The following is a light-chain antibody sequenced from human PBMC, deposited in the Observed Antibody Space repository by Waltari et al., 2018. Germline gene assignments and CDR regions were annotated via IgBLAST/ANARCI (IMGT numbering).Light chain of an antibody. CDR1: QRVSRT. Sequence: EIVLPQSPGILSLSPGERATLSCRASQRVSRTLAWYPQKPGQPPRLLIYGASTRATGIPDRFSGGVSGTDLSLTISRLEPEDFAVYYCQHYVRLPATFGQGTKVEIK. CDR2: GAS. V-gene: IGKV3-20*01. CDR3: QHYVRLPAT. J-gene: IGKJ1*01.